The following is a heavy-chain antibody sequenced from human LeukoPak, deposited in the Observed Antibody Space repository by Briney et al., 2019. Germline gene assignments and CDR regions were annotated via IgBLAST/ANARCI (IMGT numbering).Heavy chain of an antibody. CDR1: GYTLTELS. Sequence: ASVTVSCKVSGYTLTELSMHWVRQAPGKGLEWMGGFDPEDGETIYAQKFQGRVTMTEDTSTDTAYMELSSLRSEDTAVYYCATGEYSSSWHNQFDPWGQGTLVTVSS. D-gene: IGHD6-13*01. CDR2: FDPEDGET. CDR3: ATGEYSSSWHNQFDP. J-gene: IGHJ5*02. V-gene: IGHV1-24*01.